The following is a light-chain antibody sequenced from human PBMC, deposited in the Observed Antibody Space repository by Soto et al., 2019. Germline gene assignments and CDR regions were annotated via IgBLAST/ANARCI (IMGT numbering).Light chain of an antibody. Sequence: QSVLTQPASVSGSPGQSITISCTGTSSDVGGYNYVSWYQQHPGKALKLMIYEVSNRPSGVSNRFSGSKSGNTASLTISGLQAEDEADYYCSSYTSSSTFYGFGTGTKVTVL. V-gene: IGLV2-14*01. CDR2: EVS. CDR1: SSDVGGYNY. CDR3: SSYTSSSTFYG. J-gene: IGLJ1*01.